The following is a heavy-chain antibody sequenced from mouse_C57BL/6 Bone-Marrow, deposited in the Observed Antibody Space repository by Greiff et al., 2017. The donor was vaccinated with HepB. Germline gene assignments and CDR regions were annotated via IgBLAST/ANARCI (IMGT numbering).Heavy chain of an antibody. CDR3: ARGRQLRPLDY. V-gene: IGHV5-4*03. CDR1: GFTFSSYA. J-gene: IGHJ2*01. D-gene: IGHD3-2*02. Sequence: DVMLVESGGGLVKPGGSLKLSCAASGFTFSSYAMSWVRQTPEKRLEWVATISDGGSYTYYPDNVKGRFTISRDNAKNNLYLQMSHLKSEDTAMYYCARGRQLRPLDYWGQGTTRTVSS. CDR2: ISDGGSYT.